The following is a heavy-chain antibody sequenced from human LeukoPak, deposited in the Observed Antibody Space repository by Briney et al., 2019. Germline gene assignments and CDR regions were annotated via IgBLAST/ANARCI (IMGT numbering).Heavy chain of an antibody. CDR3: ARSLTVTTSNAFDI. CDR1: GYTFTYRY. CDR2: ITPFNGNT. D-gene: IGHD4-17*01. J-gene: IGHJ3*02. V-gene: IGHV1-45*02. Sequence: ASVKVSCKASGYTFTYRYLHWVRQAPGQALEWMGWITPFNGNTNYAQKFQDRVTITRDRSMSTAYMELSSLRSEDTAMYYCARSLTVTTSNAFDIWGQGTMVTVSS.